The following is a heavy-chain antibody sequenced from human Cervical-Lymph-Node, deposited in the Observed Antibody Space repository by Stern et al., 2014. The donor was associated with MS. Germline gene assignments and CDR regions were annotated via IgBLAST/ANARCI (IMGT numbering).Heavy chain of an antibody. CDR1: GFTFSTYA. D-gene: IGHD2-2*01. V-gene: IGHV3-23*04. J-gene: IGHJ4*02. Sequence: VQLVESGGGSVQPGGSLRLSCAGSGFTFSTYAMTWVRQAPGKGLEWVSTVSDSGARTYYADSVKGRFTISRDKSKNTLYLQMNSLRAEDTAVYYCAKDLGYCSSTSCYLAYWGQGTLVTVSS. CDR3: AKDLGYCSSTSCYLAY. CDR2: VSDSGART.